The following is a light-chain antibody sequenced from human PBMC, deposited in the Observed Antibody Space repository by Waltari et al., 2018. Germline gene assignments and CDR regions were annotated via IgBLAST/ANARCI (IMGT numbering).Light chain of an antibody. CDR1: SRDVGSYNS. Sequence: QSALTQPASVSGSPGQSITISCTGTSRDVGSYNSVSWYQHHPGKAPKLMIFDVSNRPSVVSNRFSGSKSGNTASLTSSGLQAEDEATYYCSSYTSDSTLIFGGGTKLTVL. CDR2: DVS. J-gene: IGLJ2*01. CDR3: SSYTSDSTLI. V-gene: IGLV2-14*03.